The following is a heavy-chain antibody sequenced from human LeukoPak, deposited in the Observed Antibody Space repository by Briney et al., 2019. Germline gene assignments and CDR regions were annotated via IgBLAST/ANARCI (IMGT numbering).Heavy chain of an antibody. J-gene: IGHJ5*02. CDR1: GGSISSSNW. V-gene: IGHV4-4*02. CDR2: IYHSGST. Sequence: TSETLSLTCAVSGGSISSSNWWSWVRQPPGKGLEWIGEIYHSGSTNYNPSLKSRVTISVDTSKNQFSLKLSSVTAADTAVYFCSRAVAGSVGWFDPWGQGTLVTVSS. D-gene: IGHD6-19*01. CDR3: SRAVAGSVGWFDP.